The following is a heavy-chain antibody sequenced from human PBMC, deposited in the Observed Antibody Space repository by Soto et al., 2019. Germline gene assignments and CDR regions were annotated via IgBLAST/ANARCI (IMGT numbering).Heavy chain of an antibody. CDR1: GYTFTSYY. CDR2: INPSGGST. CDR3: ARDSEGGYDFRTVVTPIGEQTWGPFDY. D-gene: IGHD5-12*01. Sequence: ASVKVSCKASGYTFTSYYMHWVRQAPGQGLEWMGIINPSGGSTSYAQKFQGRVTMTRDTSTSTVYMELSSLRSEDTAVYYCARDSEGGYDFRTVVTPIGEQTWGPFDYWGQGTLVTVSS. V-gene: IGHV1-46*01. J-gene: IGHJ4*02.